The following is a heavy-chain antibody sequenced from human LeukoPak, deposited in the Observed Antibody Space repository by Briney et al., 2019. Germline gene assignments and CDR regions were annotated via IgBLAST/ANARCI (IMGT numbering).Heavy chain of an antibody. CDR1: GYTFTSYD. CDR3: ARVNDFWSGYYED. Sequence: ASVKVSCKASGYTFTSYDINWVRQATGQGLEWMGWMNPNSGNTGYAQKFQGRVTITRNTSISTAYMELSSLRSEDTAVYYYARVNDFWSGYYEDWGQGTLVTVSS. J-gene: IGHJ4*02. CDR2: MNPNSGNT. V-gene: IGHV1-8*03. D-gene: IGHD3-3*01.